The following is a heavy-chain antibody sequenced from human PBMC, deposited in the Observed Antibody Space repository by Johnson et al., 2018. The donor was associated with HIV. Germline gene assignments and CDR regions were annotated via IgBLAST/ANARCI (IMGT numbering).Heavy chain of an antibody. V-gene: IGHV3-11*01. CDR3: AKANWNGDAFDV. J-gene: IGHJ3*01. CDR2: ISSSGVTK. Sequence: QVQLVESGGDLVKPGGSLRLSCAASGFSFSDYYMSWIRQAPGKGLQWVSFISSSGVTKYYADSVKGRFTISRDNAKNSLYMEMNSLRAEDTALYYCAKANWNGDAFDVWGQGTMVTVSS. D-gene: IGHD1-1*01. CDR1: GFSFSDYY.